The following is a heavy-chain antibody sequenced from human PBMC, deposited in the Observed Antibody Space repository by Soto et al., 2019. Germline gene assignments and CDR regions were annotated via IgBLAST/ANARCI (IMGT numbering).Heavy chain of an antibody. CDR1: GASISSYY. V-gene: IGHV4-59*08. CDR2: IYYSGGS. J-gene: IGHJ4*02. CDR3: ARHYKGGSNLDY. D-gene: IGHD4-4*01. Sequence: SETLSLTCTVSGASISSYYWSWVRQPPGKGLEWIGCIYYSGGSDYNPSLKSRVIISIDTSKNQFSLNLSSVTAADTAVYYCARHYKGGSNLDYWGQGTLVTVSS.